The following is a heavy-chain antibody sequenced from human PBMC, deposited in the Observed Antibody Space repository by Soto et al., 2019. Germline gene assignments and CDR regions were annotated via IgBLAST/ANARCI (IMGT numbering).Heavy chain of an antibody. D-gene: IGHD3-9*01. CDR2: IIPIFGTA. Sequence: SVKVSCKASGGTFSSYAISWVRQAPGQGLEWMGGIIPIFGTANYAQKFQGRVTITADESTSTAYMELSSLRSEDTAVYYCARGVLRYFDWSDPYYYGMDVWGQGTTVTVSS. CDR3: ARGVLRYFDWSDPYYYGMDV. J-gene: IGHJ6*02. CDR1: GGTFSSYA. V-gene: IGHV1-69*13.